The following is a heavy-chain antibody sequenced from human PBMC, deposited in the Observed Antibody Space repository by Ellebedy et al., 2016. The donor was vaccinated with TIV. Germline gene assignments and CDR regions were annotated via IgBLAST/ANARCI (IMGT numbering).Heavy chain of an antibody. Sequence: GSLRLSCTVSGGSISSYYWSWIRQPPGKGLEWIGYIYYSGSTNYNPSLKSRVTISVDKSKNQFSLKLSPVTAADTAVYYCARDDCSGGSCYHYWGQGTLVTVSS. CDR1: GGSISSYY. CDR2: IYYSGST. D-gene: IGHD2-15*01. V-gene: IGHV4-59*12. CDR3: ARDDCSGGSCYHY. J-gene: IGHJ4*02.